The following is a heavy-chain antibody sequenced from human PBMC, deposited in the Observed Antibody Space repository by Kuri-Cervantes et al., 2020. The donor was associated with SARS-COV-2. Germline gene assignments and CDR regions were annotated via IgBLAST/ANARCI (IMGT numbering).Heavy chain of an antibody. CDR3: ARGGFLTGYRGTRGAFDI. V-gene: IGHV4-61*01. CDR2: IYYSGST. D-gene: IGHD3-9*01. CDR1: GGSVSSGSYY. J-gene: IGHJ3*02. Sequence: SETLSLSCTVSGGSVSSGSYYWSWIRQPPGKGLEWIGYIYYSGSTNYNPSLKSRVTISVDTSKNQFSLKLSSVTAADTAVYYCARGGFLTGYRGTRGAFDIWGQGTMVTVSS.